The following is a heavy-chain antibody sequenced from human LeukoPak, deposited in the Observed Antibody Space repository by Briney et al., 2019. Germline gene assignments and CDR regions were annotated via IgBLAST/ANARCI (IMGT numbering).Heavy chain of an antibody. V-gene: IGHV4-39*01. J-gene: IGHJ3*02. D-gene: IGHD3-22*01. CDR2: IYYRGST. CDR3: ASNDATSPHYYDSRGHDAFDI. CDR1: GGSISSSSYY. Sequence: TPSETLSLTCTVSGGSISSSSYYWGWIRQPPGKGLEWIGSIYYRGSTYYNPSLKSRVTISVDTSKNQFSLKLSSVTAADTAVYYCASNDATSPHYYDSRGHDAFDIWGQATMVTVSS.